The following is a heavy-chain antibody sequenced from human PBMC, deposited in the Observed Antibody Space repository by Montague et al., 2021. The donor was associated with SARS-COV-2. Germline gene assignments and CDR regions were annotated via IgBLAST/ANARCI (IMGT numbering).Heavy chain of an antibody. CDR1: GYTFTSYD. Sequence: SVKVSCKASGYTFTSYDINWVRQATGQGLEWMGWMNPNSGNTGYAQKFQGRVTITRNTSISTAYMELSSLRSEDTAVYYCARAQYYYDSSGYYPAYWGQGTLVTVSS. J-gene: IGHJ4*02. D-gene: IGHD3-22*01. CDR2: MNPNSGNT. CDR3: ARAQYYYDSSGYYPAY. V-gene: IGHV1-8*01.